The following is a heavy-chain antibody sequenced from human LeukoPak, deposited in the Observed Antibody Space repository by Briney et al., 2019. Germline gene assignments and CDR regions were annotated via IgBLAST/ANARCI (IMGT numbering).Heavy chain of an antibody. D-gene: IGHD2-15*01. J-gene: IGHJ4*02. V-gene: IGHV3-30*18. Sequence: PGRSLRLSCAVSGATFSNHGMHWVRQAAGKGLEWVAFISKDGSKKYYGGSVTGRFITSRDNSRNTVYLQMDSLRPEDTAVYYCAKDKGWPRVIDYWGQGTLVTVAS. CDR2: ISKDGSKK. CDR1: GATFSNHG. CDR3: AKDKGWPRVIDY.